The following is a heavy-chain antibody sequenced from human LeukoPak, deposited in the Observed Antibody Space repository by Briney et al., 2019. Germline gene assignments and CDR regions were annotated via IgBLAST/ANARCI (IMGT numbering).Heavy chain of an antibody. D-gene: IGHD3-22*01. CDR3: ARFHTSGYYRHFDF. CDR1: GGSISTGGYY. J-gene: IGHJ4*02. V-gene: IGHV4-31*03. CDR2: IYYSGST. Sequence: SETLSLTCTVSGGSISTGGYYWSWIRQHPGKGLEWIAYIYYSGSTYYNPSLKSRVTISVDTSKNQFSLKLSSVTAADTAVYYCARFHTSGYYRHFDFWGQGTLVTVS.